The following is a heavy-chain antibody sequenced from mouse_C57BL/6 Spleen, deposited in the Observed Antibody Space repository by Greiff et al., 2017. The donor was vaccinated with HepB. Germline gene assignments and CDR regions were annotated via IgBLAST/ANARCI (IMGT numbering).Heavy chain of an antibody. CDR1: GFSFTSYG. J-gene: IGHJ4*01. Sequence: VKVVESGPGLVQPSQSLSITCTVSGFSFTSYGVHWVRQSPGKGLEWLGVIWSGGSTDYNAAFISRLSISKDNSKSKVFLKMSSLQADDTAIYYCARNPGRRGALDYWGQGTSVTVSS. V-gene: IGHV2-2*01. CDR2: IWSGGST. D-gene: IGHD2-12*01. CDR3: ARNPGRRGALDY.